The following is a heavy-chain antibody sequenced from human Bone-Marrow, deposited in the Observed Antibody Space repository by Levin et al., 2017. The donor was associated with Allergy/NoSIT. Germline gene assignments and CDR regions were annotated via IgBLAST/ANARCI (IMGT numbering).Heavy chain of an antibody. CDR2: INPKTGGT. Sequence: GESLKISCKASGYTFTDYYMHWVRQAPGQGLEWVGRINPKTGGTNFAQKFQGRVTMTRDTSITTAYLELNRLRSDDTAVFYCAREVPGPYSSVYDYYDYWGQGTLVTVSS. CDR1: GYTFTDYY. V-gene: IGHV1-2*06. J-gene: IGHJ4*01. D-gene: IGHD5/OR15-5a*01. CDR3: AREVPGPYSSVYDYYDY.